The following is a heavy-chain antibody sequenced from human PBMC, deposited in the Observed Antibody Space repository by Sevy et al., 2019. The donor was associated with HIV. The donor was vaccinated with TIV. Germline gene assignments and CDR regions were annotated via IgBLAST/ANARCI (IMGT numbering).Heavy chain of an antibody. CDR1: GFTFSSYG. Sequence: GGSLRLSCAASGFTFSSYGMHWVRQAPGKGLEWVAVIWYDGGIQYYADSVKGRFTISRDNSKNTLYLQMNSLRAEDTAVYCCAKAPGRGPYGDYDYYYMDVWGKGTTVTVSS. V-gene: IGHV3-33*06. J-gene: IGHJ6*03. CDR2: IWYDGGIQ. CDR3: AKAPGRGPYGDYDYYYMDV. D-gene: IGHD4-17*01.